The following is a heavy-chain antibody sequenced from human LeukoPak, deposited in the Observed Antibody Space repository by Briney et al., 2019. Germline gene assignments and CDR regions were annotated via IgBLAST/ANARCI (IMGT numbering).Heavy chain of an antibody. CDR1: GGAFSGYY. J-gene: IGHJ5*02. D-gene: IGHD1-7*01. CDR3: ASPITGTEYGGGNWFDP. Sequence: SETLSLTCAVYGGAFSGYYWSWIRQPPGKGLEWIGEINHSGSTNYNPSLKSRVTISVDTSKNQFYLKLRYVTAADTAVYYCASPITGTEYGGGNWFDPCGQGTLVTVSS. CDR2: INHSGST. V-gene: IGHV4-34*01.